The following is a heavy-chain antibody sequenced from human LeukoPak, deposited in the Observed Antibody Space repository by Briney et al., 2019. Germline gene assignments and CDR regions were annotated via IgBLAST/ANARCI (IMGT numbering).Heavy chain of an antibody. V-gene: IGHV3-30-3*01. CDR2: ISYDGSNE. CDR1: GFTFSSYA. CDR3: ARDGDPYDGSGYYVRHKFAGGLSYFYH. D-gene: IGHD3-22*01. Sequence: PGGSLRLSCAASGFTFSSYALHWVRQAPGRGLDWVADISYDGSNEYYADSVRGRFTISRDNSKNTLYLQMNSLRAEDTAVYYCARDGDPYDGSGYYVRHKFAGGLSYFYHWGQGTLVTVSS. J-gene: IGHJ4*02.